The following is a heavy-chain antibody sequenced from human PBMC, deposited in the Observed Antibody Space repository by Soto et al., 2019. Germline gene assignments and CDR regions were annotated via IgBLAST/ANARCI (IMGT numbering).Heavy chain of an antibody. Sequence: EVQLVESGGGLVKPGGSLRLSCAASGFTFSSYSMNWVRQAPGKGLEWVSSISSSSSYIYYADSVKGRFTISGDNAKNELYLQMNSLRAEDTAVYYCARNTLRYNWNYTGPTWGQGTLVTVSS. CDR2: ISSSSSYI. V-gene: IGHV3-21*01. J-gene: IGHJ5*02. D-gene: IGHD1-7*01. CDR3: ARNTLRYNWNYTGPT. CDR1: GFTFSSYS.